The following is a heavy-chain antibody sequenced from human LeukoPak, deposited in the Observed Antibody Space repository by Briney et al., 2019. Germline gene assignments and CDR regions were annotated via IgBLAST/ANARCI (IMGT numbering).Heavy chain of an antibody. CDR1: GLTFSSHG. CDR3: ATTDGYYRD. CDR2: ISGSGGNT. J-gene: IGHJ6*02. V-gene: IGHV3-23*01. D-gene: IGHD5-24*01. Sequence: GGSLRLSCAASGLTFSSHGMSGVRQAPGKGLEWVSGISGSGGNTYYADSVKGRFTISRDNSKNTMYLQMNSLRAEDTAVFYCATTDGYYRDWGQGTTVTVSS.